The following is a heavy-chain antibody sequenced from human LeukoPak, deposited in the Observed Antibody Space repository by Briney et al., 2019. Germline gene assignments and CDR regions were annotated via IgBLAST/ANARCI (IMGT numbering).Heavy chain of an antibody. V-gene: IGHV3-48*03. J-gene: IGHJ4*02. CDR1: GFTFSSYE. CDR2: ISSSGSTI. Sequence: GGSLRLSCAASGFTFSSYEMNWVRQAPGKGLEWVSYISSSGSTIYYADSVKGRFIISRDNAKNSVYLQMNSLRAEDTAVYYCARDQDAGFDYWGQGTLVTVSS. CDR3: ARDQDAGFDY.